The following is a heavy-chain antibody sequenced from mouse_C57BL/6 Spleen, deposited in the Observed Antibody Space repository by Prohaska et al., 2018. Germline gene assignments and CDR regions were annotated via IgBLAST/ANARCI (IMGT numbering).Heavy chain of an antibody. V-gene: IGHV6-3*01. CDR1: GFTFTNYW. CDR3: TAPAGSSDY. J-gene: IGHJ2*01. D-gene: IGHD1-3*01. Sequence: EVKLEESGGGLVQPGGSMKLSCVASGFTFTNYWMNWVRQSPEKGLEWVAQIRLKSDNYATHYAESVKGRFTISRDESKSCVYLQMSNLRAEDTGIYYCTAPAGSSDYWGQGTTLTVSS. CDR2: IRLKSDNYAT.